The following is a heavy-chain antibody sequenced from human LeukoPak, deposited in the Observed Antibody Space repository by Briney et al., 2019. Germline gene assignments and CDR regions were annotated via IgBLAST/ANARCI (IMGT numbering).Heavy chain of an antibody. V-gene: IGHV3-21*01. Sequence: GGSLRLSCAASGLTFSNAWMNWVRQAPGKGLEWVSSISGSSRYIYYADSVKGRFTMSRDNAKISLFLQMNSLRAEDTAVYYCARGAPFLDDWGQGTLVTVSS. D-gene: IGHD2-21*01. CDR1: GLTFSNAW. CDR2: ISGSSRYI. CDR3: ARGAPFLDD. J-gene: IGHJ4*02.